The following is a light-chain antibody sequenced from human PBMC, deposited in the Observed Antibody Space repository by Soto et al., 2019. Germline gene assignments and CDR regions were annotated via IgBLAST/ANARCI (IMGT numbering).Light chain of an antibody. CDR2: DAS. Sequence: EIVLTQSPGTLSLSPGERATLSCRASQSVGNNYLAWFQQKPGQPPRLLIYDASNRATGIPARFSGSGSGTDITLTISRLEPEDFAVYYCQQCATSPLTFGGGTKVEIK. J-gene: IGKJ4*01. CDR1: QSVGNNY. CDR3: QQCATSPLT. V-gene: IGKV3-20*01.